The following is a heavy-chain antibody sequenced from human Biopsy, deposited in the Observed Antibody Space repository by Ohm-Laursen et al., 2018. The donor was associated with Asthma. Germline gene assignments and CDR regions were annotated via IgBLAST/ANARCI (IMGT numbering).Heavy chain of an antibody. CDR3: ARAVDYSHYYGIDV. D-gene: IGHD3-10*01. J-gene: IGHJ6*02. Sequence: GSSVYVSSKTSGYTFTSAGITWVRQAPGQGLGWMGWISVYNGNTKVAQKLQDRFTMITDTSTSRAYMELRSLRSDDTAVYFCARAVDYSHYYGIDVWGQGTTVTVS. CDR1: GYTFTSAG. CDR2: ISVYNGNT. V-gene: IGHV1-18*01.